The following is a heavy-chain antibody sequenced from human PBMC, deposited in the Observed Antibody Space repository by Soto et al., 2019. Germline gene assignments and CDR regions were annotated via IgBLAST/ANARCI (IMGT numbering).Heavy chain of an antibody. V-gene: IGHV3-23*01. CDR3: AKAFSDWNFDY. CDR1: GFTFSTYA. Sequence: EVQVLESGGVLGQPGGSLKLSCAPSGFTFSTYAMSWVRQAPGKGLEWVSAISAGSAGIYYADSVKGRFTVSRDNSKSTLYLQVDSLRAEGTAVYYCAKAFSDWNFDYWGQGILVTVSS. J-gene: IGHJ4*02. CDR2: ISAGSAGI. D-gene: IGHD6-19*01.